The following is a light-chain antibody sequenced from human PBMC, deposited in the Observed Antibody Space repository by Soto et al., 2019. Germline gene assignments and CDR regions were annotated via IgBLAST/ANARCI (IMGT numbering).Light chain of an antibody. J-gene: IGKJ4*01. V-gene: IGKV1-12*01. CDR2: AAS. CDR3: QHANSCPLT. CDR1: QGISSW. Sequence: DIQLTQSTSSVPASVGDRVTITCRSSQGISSWLAWYQQKPGKAPKLLIYAASSSQSGVLSRFSGSGSVTAVALTISSLQPDDFETYYCQHANSCPLTCGGGTKVEIK.